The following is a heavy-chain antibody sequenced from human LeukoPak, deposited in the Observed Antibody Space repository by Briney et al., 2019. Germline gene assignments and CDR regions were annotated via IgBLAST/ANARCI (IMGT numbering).Heavy chain of an antibody. Sequence: PGESLRLSCAASGFTFSSYSMTWVRQAPGKGLEWVSAISGSGGSTYADSVKGRFTISRDNSKNTLYLQMNSLRAEDTAVYYCANTGNIVVVPAARFDYWGQGTLVTVSS. CDR1: GFTFSSYS. CDR2: ISGSGGST. V-gene: IGHV3-23*01. CDR3: ANTGNIVVVPAARFDY. D-gene: IGHD2-2*01. J-gene: IGHJ4*02.